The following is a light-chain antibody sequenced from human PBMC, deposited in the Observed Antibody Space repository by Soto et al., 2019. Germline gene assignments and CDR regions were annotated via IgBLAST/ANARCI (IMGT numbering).Light chain of an antibody. V-gene: IGLV2-8*01. CDR3: SSFAGNNNLV. CDR1: SSDVGGYNY. CDR2: EVS. J-gene: IGLJ2*01. Sequence: QSALTQPPSASGSPGQSVTISCTGTSSDVGGYNYVSWYQQHPGKAPKLMISEVSKRPSGVPDRFSGSKSGNTASLTVSGLQADDEADDYCSSFAGNNNLVFGGGTKLTVL.